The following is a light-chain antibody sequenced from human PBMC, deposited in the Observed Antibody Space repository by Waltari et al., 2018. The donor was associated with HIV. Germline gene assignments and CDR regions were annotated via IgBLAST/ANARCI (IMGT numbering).Light chain of an antibody. CDR1: QDISIS. CDR2: GAS. J-gene: IGKJ4*01. CDR3: QQYNTYPLT. V-gene: IGKV1-16*02. Sequence: DIQMTQSPSSLSASVGDRVTITCRASQDISISLAWFQQRPGKAPKSLIYGASSLQSGVPSKFSGSGSGTDFTLTISSQQPEDFATYYCQQYNTYPLTFGGGTKVEIK.